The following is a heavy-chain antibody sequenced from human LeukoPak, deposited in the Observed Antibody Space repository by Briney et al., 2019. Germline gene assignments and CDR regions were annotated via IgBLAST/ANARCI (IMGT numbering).Heavy chain of an antibody. Sequence: PGGSLRLSCAASGFTFSDYYMSWIRQAPGKGLEWVSYISSSGSTIYYADSVKGRFTISRDNAKNSLYLQMNSLRAEDTAVYYCARRKQLVHGETYGAFDIWGQGTMVTVSS. J-gene: IGHJ3*02. D-gene: IGHD6-13*01. CDR3: ARRKQLVHGETYGAFDI. CDR1: GFTFSDYY. V-gene: IGHV3-11*01. CDR2: ISSSGSTI.